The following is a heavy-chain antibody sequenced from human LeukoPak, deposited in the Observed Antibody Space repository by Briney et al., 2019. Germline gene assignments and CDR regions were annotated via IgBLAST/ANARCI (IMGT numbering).Heavy chain of an antibody. J-gene: IGHJ4*02. CDR3: AKGGIAVPGSSTAEYYFDY. CDR1: GFTFSSYW. V-gene: IGHV3-74*01. CDR2: INSDGSST. D-gene: IGHD6-19*01. Sequence: GGSLRLSCAASGFTFSSYWMHWVRQAPGKGLVWVSRINSDGSSTSYADSVKGRFTISRDNSKNTLYLQMNSLRAEDTAVYYCAKGGIAVPGSSTAEYYFDYWGQGTLVTVSS.